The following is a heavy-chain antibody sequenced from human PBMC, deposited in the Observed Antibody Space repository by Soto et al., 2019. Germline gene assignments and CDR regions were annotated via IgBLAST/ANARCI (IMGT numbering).Heavy chain of an antibody. CDR3: ASRSGSGSSAQFDY. V-gene: IGHV1-46*01. CDR2: INPSGSSS. CDR1: GFTFTNNY. D-gene: IGHD3-10*01. Sequence: ASVKVSCKASGFTFTNNYMHWVRQAPGQGLEWMGIINPSGSSSTYAQKFQGRVSMTRDTSTSTVYMELSSLRSDDTAVYYCASRSGSGSSAQFDYWG. J-gene: IGHJ4*01.